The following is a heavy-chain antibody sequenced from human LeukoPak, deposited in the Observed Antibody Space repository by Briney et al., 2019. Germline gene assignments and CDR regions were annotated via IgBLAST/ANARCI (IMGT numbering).Heavy chain of an antibody. D-gene: IGHD3-22*01. CDR3: ARSSGYPYYFDY. Sequence: GQSLKISCKGSGYTFTSYWIGWVGQLPGKGLEWMGIIYPGDSDTRYSPSFQGQVTISADKSISTAYLQWSSLKASDTAMYYCARSSGYPYYFDYWGQGTLVTVSS. CDR1: GYTFTSYW. J-gene: IGHJ4*02. V-gene: IGHV5-51*01. CDR2: IYPGDSDT.